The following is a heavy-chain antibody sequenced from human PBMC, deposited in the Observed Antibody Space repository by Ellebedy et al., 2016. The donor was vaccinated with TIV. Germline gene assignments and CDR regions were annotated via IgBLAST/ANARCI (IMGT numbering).Heavy chain of an antibody. V-gene: IGHV3-7*01. CDR3: ARVGTDSSRWHDWLDP. Sequence: PGGSLRLSCAASGFSIRSYWMTRVRQAPGKGLAWVAHIKEDGSETDYVESVEGRFTISRDNARNSLYLEMNSLRAEDTAVYYCARVGTDSSRWHDWLDPWGHGTQVTVSS. J-gene: IGHJ5*02. CDR1: GFSIRSYW. D-gene: IGHD6-13*01. CDR2: IKEDGSET.